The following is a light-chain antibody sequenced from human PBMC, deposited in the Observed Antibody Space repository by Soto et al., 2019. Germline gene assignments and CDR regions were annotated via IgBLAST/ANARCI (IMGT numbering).Light chain of an antibody. CDR3: QQRHNWPIT. Sequence: DIQMTQSPSSLSSSLSDRVTITCRTSQNIYNSLNWYQQKAGRAPAVLIYGASNLQGGVPLRFSGSGSGTDFTLTISGLEPADLGVYYCQQRHNWPITFGQGTRLEIK. J-gene: IGKJ5*01. V-gene: IGKV1-39*01. CDR2: GAS. CDR1: QNIYNS.